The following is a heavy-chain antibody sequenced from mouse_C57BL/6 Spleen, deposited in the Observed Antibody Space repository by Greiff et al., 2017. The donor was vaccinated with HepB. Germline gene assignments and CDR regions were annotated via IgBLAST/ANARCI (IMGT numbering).Heavy chain of an antibody. Sequence: EVQLQQSGPELVKPGASVKISCKASGYTFTDYYMNWVKQSHGKSLEWIGDINPNNGGTSYNQKFKGKATLTVDKSSSTAYMELRSLTSEDSAVYYCARSIITTVVADYYAMDYWGQGTSVTVSS. D-gene: IGHD1-1*01. J-gene: IGHJ4*01. CDR3: ARSIITTVVADYYAMDY. V-gene: IGHV1-26*01. CDR2: INPNNGGT. CDR1: GYTFTDYY.